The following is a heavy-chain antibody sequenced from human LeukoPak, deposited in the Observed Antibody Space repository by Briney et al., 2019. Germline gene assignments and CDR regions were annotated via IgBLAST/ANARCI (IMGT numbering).Heavy chain of an antibody. CDR3: ARRFSSSWADYFGY. J-gene: IGHJ4*02. CDR2: ISGSGGST. CDR1: GFTFSSYA. Sequence: GGSLRLSCAVSGFTFSSYAMTWVRQAPGKGLEWVSAISGSGGSTYYADSVKGRFTISRDNSKNTLYLQVKSLRAEDTAVYYCARRFSSSWADYFGYWGQGTLVIVSS. D-gene: IGHD6-13*01. V-gene: IGHV3-23*01.